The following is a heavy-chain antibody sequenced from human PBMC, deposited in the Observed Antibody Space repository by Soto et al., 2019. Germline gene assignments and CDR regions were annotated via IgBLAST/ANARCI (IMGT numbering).Heavy chain of an antibody. CDR1: GGTFSSYA. CDR2: IIPIFGTA. CDR3: ARIRGVAVSGYYYYYGMDV. J-gene: IGHJ6*02. Sequence: QVQLVQSGAEVKKPGSSVKVSCKASGGTFSSYAISWVRQAPGQGLEWMGGIIPIFGTANYAQKFQGRVTITADESTSTACMELSSLRSEDTAVYYCARIRGVAVSGYYYYYGMDVWVQETTVTVSS. D-gene: IGHD6-19*01. V-gene: IGHV1-69*01.